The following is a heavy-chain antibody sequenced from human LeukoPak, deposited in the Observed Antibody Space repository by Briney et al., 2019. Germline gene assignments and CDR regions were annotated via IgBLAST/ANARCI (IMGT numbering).Heavy chain of an antibody. CDR3: AREDVRYFDF. D-gene: IGHD3-10*01. V-gene: IGHV1-18*01. CDR2: ISAYNGNT. J-gene: IGHJ4*02. CDR1: GYTFTNYG. Sequence: GASVKVSCKTSGYTFTNYGITWVRQAPGHGLEWMGWISAYNGNTDYAQKFRDRVTMTTDTSTRTAFMELRSLRGDDTAVHYCAREDVRYFDFWGQGTLVTVSS.